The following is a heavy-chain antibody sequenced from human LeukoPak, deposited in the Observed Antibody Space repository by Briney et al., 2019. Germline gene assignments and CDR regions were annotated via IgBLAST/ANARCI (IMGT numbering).Heavy chain of an antibody. J-gene: IGHJ4*02. V-gene: IGHV1-46*01. Sequence: ASVKVSCKASENTFTRYYIHWVRQAPGQGLEWMGIINPSGGSPTYAQKFQGRVTMTKDTSTTTVYMEMSSLRSEETAMYYCASETPIAAGPPYFDYWGQGTLVTVSS. CDR3: ASETPIAAGPPYFDY. CDR2: INPSGGSP. CDR1: ENTFTRYY. D-gene: IGHD6-6*01.